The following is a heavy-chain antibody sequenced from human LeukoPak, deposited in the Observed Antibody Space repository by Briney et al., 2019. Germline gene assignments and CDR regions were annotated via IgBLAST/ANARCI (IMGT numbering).Heavy chain of an antibody. CDR1: GGSISSGDYY. V-gene: IGHV4-30-4*01. J-gene: IGHJ4*02. CDR3: ARGEDGTGDYRPTYFDS. Sequence: SETLSLTCTVSGGSISSGDYYWSWIRQPPGKGLEWIGYIYYSGSTYYNPSLKSRVTISVDTSKNQFSLKLSSATAADTAVYYCARGEDGTGDYRPTYFDSWGQGTLVTVSS. CDR2: IYYSGST. D-gene: IGHD4-17*01.